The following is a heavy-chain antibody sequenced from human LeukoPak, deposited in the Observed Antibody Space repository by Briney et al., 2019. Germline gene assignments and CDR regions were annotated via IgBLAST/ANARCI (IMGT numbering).Heavy chain of an antibody. J-gene: IGHJ4*02. CDR3: ARDIDFRFDY. V-gene: IGHV3-7*05. Sequence: PGGSLRLSCAASGFTFSSYWMSWVRQAPGKGLEWVANIKEDGGEKYSVDSVKGRFTISRDNAKNSLYLQMNSLRGEDTAVYYRARDIDFRFDYWGQGTLVTVSS. CDR2: IKEDGGEK. CDR1: GFTFSSYW.